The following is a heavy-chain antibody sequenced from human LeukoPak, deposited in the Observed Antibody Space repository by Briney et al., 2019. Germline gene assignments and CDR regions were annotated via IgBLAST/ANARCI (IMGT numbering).Heavy chain of an antibody. CDR1: GFTFSSYA. J-gene: IGHJ4*02. V-gene: IGHV3-30*04. Sequence: GRSLRLSCAASGFTFSSYAMHWVRQAPGKGLEWVAVISYDGSNKYYADSVKGRFTISRDNSKNTLYLQMNSLRAEDTAVYYCAKETSYYDSSVLFDYWGQGTLVTVSS. D-gene: IGHD3-22*01. CDR2: ISYDGSNK. CDR3: AKETSYYDSSVLFDY.